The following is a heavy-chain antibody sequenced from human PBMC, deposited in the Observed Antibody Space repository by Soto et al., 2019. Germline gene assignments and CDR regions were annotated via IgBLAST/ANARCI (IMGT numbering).Heavy chain of an antibody. V-gene: IGHV3-23*01. Sequence: EVQLLESGGGLVQPGGSLRLSCAASGFTFSSYAMSWVRQAPGKGLEWVSAISGSGGSTYYADSVKGRFTISRDNSKNSLYLQIKSMRAEDTAVYYCAKAPYSSSSYAFDIWGQGTMVTVSS. CDR3: AKAPYSSSSYAFDI. D-gene: IGHD6-6*01. J-gene: IGHJ3*02. CDR1: GFTFSSYA. CDR2: ISGSGGST.